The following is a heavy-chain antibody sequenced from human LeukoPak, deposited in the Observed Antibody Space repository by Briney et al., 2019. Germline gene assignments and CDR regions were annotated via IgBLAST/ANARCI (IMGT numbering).Heavy chain of an antibody. CDR2: IHDSGST. D-gene: IGHD2-2*01. V-gene: IGHV4-31*03. Sequence: SETLSLTCTVSGASISSGGYYWSWIRQHAGKGLELFGSIHDSGSTYYNPSLKSRVTISVDASKTQFSLKVNSVTAADTAVYYCARVSKYQLLSGGYDAFDIWGQGTMVAVSP. CDR3: ARVSKYQLLSGGYDAFDI. CDR1: GASISSGGYY. J-gene: IGHJ3*02.